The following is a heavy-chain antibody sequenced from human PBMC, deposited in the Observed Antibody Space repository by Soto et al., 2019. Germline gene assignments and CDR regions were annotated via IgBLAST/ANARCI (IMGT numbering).Heavy chain of an antibody. J-gene: IGHJ6*02. CDR1: GGSISSGGYS. Sequence: SSETLSLTCAVSGGSISSGGYSWSWIRQPPGKGLEWIGYIYHSGSTYYNPSLKSRVTISVDRSKNQFSLKLSSVTAADTAVYYCARSSVLAHFSGGLHYCMDVRGPGTTVTLSS. V-gene: IGHV4-30-2*01. CDR3: ARSSVLAHFSGGLHYCMDV. D-gene: IGHD3-10*01. CDR2: IYHSGST.